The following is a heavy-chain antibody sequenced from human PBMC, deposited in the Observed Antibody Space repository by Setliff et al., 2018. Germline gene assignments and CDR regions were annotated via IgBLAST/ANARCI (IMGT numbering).Heavy chain of an antibody. CDR1: GFTFSSYW. Sequence: PGGSLRLSCAASGFTFSSYWMSWVRQAPGKGLEWVANIKQDGSEKYYVDSVKCRFTISRDNAKNSLYLQMNSLRAEDTAVYYCARDGRVAATRGYGMDVWGQGTTVTVSS. CDR3: ARDGRVAATRGYGMDV. J-gene: IGHJ6*02. V-gene: IGHV3-7*01. D-gene: IGHD2-15*01. CDR2: IKQDGSEK.